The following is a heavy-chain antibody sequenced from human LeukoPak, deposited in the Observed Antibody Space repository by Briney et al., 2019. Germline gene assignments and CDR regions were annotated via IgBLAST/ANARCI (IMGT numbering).Heavy chain of an antibody. CDR1: GGSFSGYY. V-gene: IGHV4-34*01. CDR3: ASRLGGIAVAGTIGWFDP. Sequence: PSETLSLTCAVYGGSFSGYYWSWIRQPPGKGLEWIGEINHSGSTNYNPSLKSRVTISVDTSKNQFSLKLSSVTAADTAVYYCASRLGGIAVAGTIGWFDPWGQGTLVTVSS. J-gene: IGHJ5*02. CDR2: INHSGST. D-gene: IGHD6-19*01.